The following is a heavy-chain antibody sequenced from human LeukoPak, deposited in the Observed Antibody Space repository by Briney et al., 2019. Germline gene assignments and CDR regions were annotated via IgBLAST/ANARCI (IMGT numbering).Heavy chain of an antibody. D-gene: IGHD6-13*01. CDR1: GYSFTSHY. V-gene: IGHV1-46*01. J-gene: IGHJ4*02. CDR3: ARDLIAAAGHFDY. CDR2: INPSGSST. Sequence: GASVKVSCKASGYSFTSHYMHWVRQAPGQGLEWLGLINPSGSSTLYAQKFQGRVTMTRDMSTTTDYMELSSLRSEDTAVYYCARDLIAAAGHFDYWGQGTLVTVSS.